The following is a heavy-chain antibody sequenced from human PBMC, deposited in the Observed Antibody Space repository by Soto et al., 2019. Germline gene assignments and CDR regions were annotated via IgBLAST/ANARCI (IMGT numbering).Heavy chain of an antibody. D-gene: IGHD6-19*01. J-gene: IGHJ6*02. V-gene: IGHV3-11*06. CDR1: GFTFSDYY. CDR3: ERDFGRAGPYYGMDV. CDR2: ISSSSSYT. Sequence: PGGSLRLSCAASGFTFSDYYMSWIRQAPGKGLEWVSYISSSSSYTNYADSVKGRFTISRDNAKNSLYLQMNSLRAEDTAVYYCERDFGRAGPYYGMDVWGQGTKVTVSS.